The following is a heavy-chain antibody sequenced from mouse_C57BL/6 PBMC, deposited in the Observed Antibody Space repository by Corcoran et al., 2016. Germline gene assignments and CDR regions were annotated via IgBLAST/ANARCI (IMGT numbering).Heavy chain of an antibody. J-gene: IGHJ4*01. CDR2: IYPRSGNT. CDR3: ARWGLYSNYVYYAMDY. V-gene: IGHV1-81*01. Sequence: QVQLQQSGAELARPGASVKLSCKASGYTFTSYGISWVKQRTGQGLEWIGEIYPRSGNTYYNEKFKGKATLTADKSSSTAYMELRSLTSEDSAVYFCARWGLYSNYVYYAMDYWGQGTSVTVSS. D-gene: IGHD2-5*01. CDR1: GYTFTSYG.